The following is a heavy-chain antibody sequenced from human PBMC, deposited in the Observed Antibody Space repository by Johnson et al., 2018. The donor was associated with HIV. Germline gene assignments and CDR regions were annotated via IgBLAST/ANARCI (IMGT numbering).Heavy chain of an antibody. CDR3: AREQRSSSWYTEGEKVGNAFDI. CDR1: GFTFSDYY. CDR2: ISSSGSTI. V-gene: IGHV3-11*01. J-gene: IGHJ3*02. D-gene: IGHD6-13*01. Sequence: VQLVESGGGLVKPGGSLRLSCAASGFTFSDYYMTWIRQAPGKGLEWVSYISSSGSTIYYADSVKGRFTISRDNATNSLYLQLNRLGAEDTAVYYCAREQRSSSWYTEGEKVGNAFDIWGQGTMVTVSS.